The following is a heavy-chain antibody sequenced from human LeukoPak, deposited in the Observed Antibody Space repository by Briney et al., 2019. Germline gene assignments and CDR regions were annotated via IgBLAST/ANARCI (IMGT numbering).Heavy chain of an antibody. D-gene: IGHD1-1*01. CDR2: IDYSGST. J-gene: IGHJ4*02. Sequence: TSETLSLTCTVSGGSISTYYWSWIRQPPGKGLEWIGYIDYSGSTNYNPSLKSRVTISVDTSKNQFSLKLSSVTAADTAVYYCARGRSERITTFDYWGQGTLVTVSS. CDR3: ARGRSERITTFDY. V-gene: IGHV4-59*12. CDR1: GGSISTYY.